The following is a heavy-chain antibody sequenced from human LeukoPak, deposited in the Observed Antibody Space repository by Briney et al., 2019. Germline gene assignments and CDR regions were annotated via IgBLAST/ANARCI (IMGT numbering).Heavy chain of an antibody. D-gene: IGHD6-13*01. Sequence: GASVKVSCKASGGTSSSYTISWVRQAPGQGLEWMGRVIPILGIANYAQKFQGRVTITADKSTSTAYMELSSLRSEDTAGYYCARDSLAGVAAPFDYWGQGTLVTVSS. J-gene: IGHJ4*02. CDR2: VIPILGIA. CDR3: ARDSLAGVAAPFDY. V-gene: IGHV1-69*04. CDR1: GGTSSSYT.